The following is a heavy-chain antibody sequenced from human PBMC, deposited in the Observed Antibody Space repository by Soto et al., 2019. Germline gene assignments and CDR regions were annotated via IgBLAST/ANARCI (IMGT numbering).Heavy chain of an antibody. CDR2: ISSSSSYI. CDR3: ARGLYSSSEYFKH. CDR1: GFTFSSYS. Sequence: GGSLRLSCAASGFTFSSYSMNWVRQAPGKGLEWVSSISSSSSYIYYADSVKGRFTISRDNAKNSLYLQMNSLRAEDTAVYYCARGLYSSSEYFKHWGQGTLVTVSS. D-gene: IGHD6-13*01. J-gene: IGHJ1*01. V-gene: IGHV3-21*01.